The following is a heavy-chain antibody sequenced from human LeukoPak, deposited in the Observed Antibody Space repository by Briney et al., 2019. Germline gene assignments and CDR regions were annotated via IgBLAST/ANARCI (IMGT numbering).Heavy chain of an antibody. CDR3: ATHWH. J-gene: IGHJ4*02. Sequence: PGRSLRLSCAASGFTFSTYAMHWVRQAPGKGLEWVAIISYDGSNEYYADSVKGRFTISRDKDKNTVYLQMNSLRAEDTAVYYCATHWHWGQGTLVTVSS. V-gene: IGHV3-30*14. D-gene: IGHD1-1*01. CDR2: ISYDGSNE. CDR1: GFTFSTYA.